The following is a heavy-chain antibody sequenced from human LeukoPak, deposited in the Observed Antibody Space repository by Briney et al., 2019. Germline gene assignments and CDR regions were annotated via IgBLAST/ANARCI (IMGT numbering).Heavy chain of an antibody. Sequence: SETLSLTCTVSGGSISSSSYYWGWIRQPPGKGLECIGSIYYNGRTFYNPSLKSRVTISVDTSKNQFSLKLSSVTAADTAVYYCARGPRFWSGYCDYWGQGTLVTVSS. CDR2: IYYNGRT. CDR3: ARGPRFWSGYCDY. D-gene: IGHD3-3*01. J-gene: IGHJ4*02. CDR1: GGSISSSSYY. V-gene: IGHV4-39*07.